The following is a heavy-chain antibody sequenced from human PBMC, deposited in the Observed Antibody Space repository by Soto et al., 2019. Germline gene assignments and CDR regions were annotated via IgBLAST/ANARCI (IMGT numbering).Heavy chain of an antibody. CDR2: ISQDGTDT. CDR1: GFTFSSYE. CDR3: ARDPLSYGDYAQTYWYFDL. J-gene: IGHJ2*01. D-gene: IGHD4-17*01. V-gene: IGHV3-7*01. Sequence: PGGSLRLSCAASGFTFSSYEMNWVRQAPGKGLEWVSSISQDGTDTDYVDSVKGRFAISRDNPKNSLYLQMNSLRADDTAVYYCARDPLSYGDYAQTYWYFDLWGRGTRVTVSS.